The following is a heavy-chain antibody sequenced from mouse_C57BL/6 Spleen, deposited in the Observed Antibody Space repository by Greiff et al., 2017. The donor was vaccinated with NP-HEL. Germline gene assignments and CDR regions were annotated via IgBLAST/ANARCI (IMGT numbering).Heavy chain of an antibody. D-gene: IGHD1-1*01. CDR1: GYAFSSYW. Sequence: VQLQQSGAELVKPGASVKISCKASGYAFSSYWMNWVKQRPGKGLEWIGQIYPGDGDTNYNGKFKGKATLTADKSSSTAYMQLSSLTSEDSAVYFCARHYEGYYFDYWGQGTTLTVSS. CDR3: ARHYEGYYFDY. V-gene: IGHV1-80*01. J-gene: IGHJ2*01. CDR2: IYPGDGDT.